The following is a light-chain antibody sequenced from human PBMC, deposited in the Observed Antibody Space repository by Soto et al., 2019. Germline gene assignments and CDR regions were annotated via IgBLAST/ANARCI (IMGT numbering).Light chain of an antibody. CDR3: QQRSNWPPIT. CDR2: DAS. V-gene: IGKV3-11*01. J-gene: IGKJ5*01. Sequence: EIVFTQSPATLSLSPGERATLSCRASQSISKSLAWYQQKPGQAPRLLIYDASNRATGIPARFSGSGSGTDSTLTISSLEPEDFAVYYCQQRSNWPPITFGQGTRLEIK. CDR1: QSISKS.